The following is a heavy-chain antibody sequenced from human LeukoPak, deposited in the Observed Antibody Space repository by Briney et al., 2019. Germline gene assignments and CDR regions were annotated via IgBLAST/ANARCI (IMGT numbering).Heavy chain of an antibody. CDR1: GFTFSSYA. V-gene: IGHV3-23*01. CDR2: ISGSGGST. CDR3: AKGRYGSGSYYLDY. J-gene: IGHJ4*02. D-gene: IGHD3-10*01. Sequence: GGSLRLSCAASGFTFSSYAMSWVRQAPGKGLEWVSAISGSGGSTYYADSVKGRFTISRDNAKNSLYLQMNSLRAEDTALYYCAKGRYGSGSYYLDYRGQGTLVTVSS.